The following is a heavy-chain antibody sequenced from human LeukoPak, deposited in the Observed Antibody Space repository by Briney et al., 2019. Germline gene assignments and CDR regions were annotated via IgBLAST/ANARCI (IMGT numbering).Heavy chain of an antibody. CDR1: GGSFSGYY. J-gene: IGHJ6*02. V-gene: IGHV4-34*01. CDR2: INHSGST. Sequence: SETLSLTCAVYGGSFSGYYWSWIRQPPGKGLEWIGEINHSGSTNYNPSLKSRVTISVDTSKNQFSLKLSSVTAADTAVYYCARAGGPDYYYGMDVWGQGTTVTVSS. CDR3: ARAGGPDYYYGMDV.